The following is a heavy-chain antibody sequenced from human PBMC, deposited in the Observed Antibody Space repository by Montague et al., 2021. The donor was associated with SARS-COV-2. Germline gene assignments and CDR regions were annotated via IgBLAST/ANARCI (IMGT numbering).Heavy chain of an antibody. CDR2: ISGSGGST. D-gene: IGHD2-15*01. J-gene: IGHJ4*02. CDR1: GFTFSSYA. V-gene: IGHV3-23*01. Sequence: SLRLSCAASGFTFSSYAMSWVRQAPGKGLEWVSAISGSGGSTYYXDSVKGRFTISRDNSKNTLYLQMNSLRAEDTAVYYCAKDLEYCSGGSCYSPYYFDYWGQGTLVTVSS. CDR3: AKDLEYCSGGSCYSPYYFDY.